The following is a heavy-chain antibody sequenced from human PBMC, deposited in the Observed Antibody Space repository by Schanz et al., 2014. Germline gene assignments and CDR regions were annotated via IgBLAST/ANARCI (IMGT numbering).Heavy chain of an antibody. Sequence: EVELVESGGGLVQPGGSLRLSCAASGFTFSSYAMTWVRQAPGMGLEWVSAISGRDGSTYYADSVRGRFTISSDSSKNTLYLQMSSLRADDTAVYYCAKTPREYCNYDNCPNWFDSWGQGTLVTASS. D-gene: IGHD2-15*01. CDR1: GFTFSSYA. CDR3: AKTPREYCNYDNCPNWFDS. V-gene: IGHV3-23*04. CDR2: ISGRDGST. J-gene: IGHJ5*01.